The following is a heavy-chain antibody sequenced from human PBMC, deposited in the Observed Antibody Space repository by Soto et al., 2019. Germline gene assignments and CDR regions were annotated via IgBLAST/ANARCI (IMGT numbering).Heavy chain of an antibody. CDR2: IYRTGST. V-gene: IGHV4-4*02. CDR1: GGSFTSNNW. Sequence: PSETLSLTCAVSGGSFTSNNWWTWVRQPPGQGLEWIGEIYRTGSTNYNPSLKSRVTISLDKSEKQISLKVTSLTADDTAVYYCASSINWGQGTLVTVSS. J-gene: IGHJ4*02. CDR3: ASSIN.